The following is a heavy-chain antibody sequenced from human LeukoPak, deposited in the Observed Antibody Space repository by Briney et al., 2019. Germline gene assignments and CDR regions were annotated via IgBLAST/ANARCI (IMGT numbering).Heavy chain of an antibody. D-gene: IGHD3-22*01. Sequence: ETLSLTCAVYGGSLSDYYWTWIRPTPGKGLECIGVMSPSGSSNYNPSLKSRVTISVDTSKNQFSLKLRSVTAADTAVYYCARGRQDVNMILVVMAGVSYYLDVWSKGTTVTVS. J-gene: IGHJ6*03. CDR1: GGSLSDYY. V-gene: IGHV4-34*01. CDR3: ARGRQDVNMILVVMAGVSYYLDV. CDR2: MSPSGSS.